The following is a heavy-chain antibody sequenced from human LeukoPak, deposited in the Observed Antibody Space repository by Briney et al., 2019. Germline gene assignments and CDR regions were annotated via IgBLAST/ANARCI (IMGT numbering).Heavy chain of an antibody. D-gene: IGHD5-18*01. V-gene: IGHV3-23*01. CDR1: GFTFSSYA. CDR2: ISGSGGST. Sequence: PGGSLRLSCAASGFTFSSYAMSWVRQAPGKGLEWVSAISGSGGSTYYADSVKGRFTISRNNSKNTLYLQMNSLGVGDSAVYYCAKVSGRIQIWPQPFGDGMDVWGQGTTVTVSS. J-gene: IGHJ6*02. CDR3: AKVSGRIQIWPQPFGDGMDV.